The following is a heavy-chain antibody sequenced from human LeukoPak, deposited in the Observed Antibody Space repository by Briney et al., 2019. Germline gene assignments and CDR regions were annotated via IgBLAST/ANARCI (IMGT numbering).Heavy chain of an antibody. CDR2: IGTAGDP. CDR3: ARRGHFSDAFDI. Sequence: PGGSLRLSCAASGFTFSSYDMHWVRQATGKGLEWVSAIGTAGDPYYPGSVKGRFAISRENAKNSLYLQMNSLRAGDTAVYYCARRGHFSDAFDIWGQGTMVTVSS. V-gene: IGHV3-13*05. CDR1: GFTFSSYD. D-gene: IGHD2/OR15-2a*01. J-gene: IGHJ3*02.